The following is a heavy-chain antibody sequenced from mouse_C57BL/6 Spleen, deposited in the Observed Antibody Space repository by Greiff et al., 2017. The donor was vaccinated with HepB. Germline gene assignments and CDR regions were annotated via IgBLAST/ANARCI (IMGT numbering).Heavy chain of an antibody. CDR3: ASNYYGNYNYAMDY. D-gene: IGHD2-1*01. V-gene: IGHV2-2*01. CDR2: IWSGGST. J-gene: IGHJ4*01. CDR1: GFSLTSYG. Sequence: VQLVESGPGLVQPSQSLSITCTVSGFSLTSYGVHWVRQSPGKGLEWLGVIWSGGSTDYNAAFISRLSISKDNSKSQVFFKMNSLQADDTAIYYCASNYYGNYNYAMDYWGQGTSVTVSS.